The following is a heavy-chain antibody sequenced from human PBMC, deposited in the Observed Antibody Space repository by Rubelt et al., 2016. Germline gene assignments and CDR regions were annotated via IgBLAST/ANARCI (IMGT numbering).Heavy chain of an antibody. D-gene: IGHD1-7*01. J-gene: IGHJ5*02. Sequence: QVQLRQWGPGLVKPSETLSLTCTVFGASMSDFRVSWIRQSAAKGLEWIGRAFSNGNTMYNPSLESRVTVSVDTSKKQFSLTLTSGAAADTAIYYCARDYFGTPGNWFNPWGQGVQATVSS. CDR3: ARDYFGTPGNWFNP. CDR2: AFSNGNT. CDR1: GASMSDFR. V-gene: IGHV4-4*07.